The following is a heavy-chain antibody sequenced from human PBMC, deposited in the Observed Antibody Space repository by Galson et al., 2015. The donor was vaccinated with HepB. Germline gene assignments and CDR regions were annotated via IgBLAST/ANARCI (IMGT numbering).Heavy chain of an antibody. Sequence: SLRLSCAASGFTFSSYAMHWVRQAPGKGLEWVAVISYDGSNKYYADSVKGRFTISRDNSKNTLHLQMNSLRAEDTAVYYCARGRIIAAAGLYYYYYGMDVWGQGTTVTVSS. CDR2: ISYDGSNK. V-gene: IGHV3-30-3*01. CDR3: ARGRIIAAAGLYYYYYGMDV. J-gene: IGHJ6*02. CDR1: GFTFSSYA. D-gene: IGHD6-13*01.